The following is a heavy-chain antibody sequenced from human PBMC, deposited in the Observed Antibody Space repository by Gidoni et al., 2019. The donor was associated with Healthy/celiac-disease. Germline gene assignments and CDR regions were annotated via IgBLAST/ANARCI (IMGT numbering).Heavy chain of an antibody. D-gene: IGHD6-19*01. J-gene: IGHJ4*02. CDR2: IYYSGST. CDR3: ARIYSSGWYGDY. Sequence: QLQLQESGPGLVKPSETLSLTCPVSGGSISSSSYYWGWIRQPPGKGLEWIGSIYYSGSTYYNPSLKSRVTISVDTSKNQFSLKLSSVTAADTAVYYCARIYSSGWYGDYWGQGTLVTVSS. CDR1: GGSISSSSYY. V-gene: IGHV4-39*01.